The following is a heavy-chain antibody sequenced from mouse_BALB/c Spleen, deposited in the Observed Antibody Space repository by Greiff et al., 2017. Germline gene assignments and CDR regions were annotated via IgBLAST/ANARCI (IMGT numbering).Heavy chain of an antibody. CDR2: ISSGGST. D-gene: IGHD1-2*01. V-gene: IGHV5-6-5*01. J-gene: IGHJ2*01. CDR1: GFTFSSYA. CDR3: AREDFTTATYYFDY. Sequence: EVQGVESGGGLVKPGGSLKLSCAASGFTFSSYAMSWVRQTPEKGLEWVASISSGGSTYYPDSVKGRFTISRDNARNILYLQMISLRSEDTAMYYCAREDFTTATYYFDYWGQGTTLTVSS.